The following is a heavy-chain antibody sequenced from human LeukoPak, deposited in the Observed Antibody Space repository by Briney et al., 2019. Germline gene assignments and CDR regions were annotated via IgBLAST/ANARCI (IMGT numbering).Heavy chain of an antibody. CDR1: GFTFSNYA. V-gene: IGHV3-23*01. J-gene: IGHJ1*01. D-gene: IGHD2-15*01. Sequence: PGGSLRLSCAASGFTFSNYAINWVRQAPGEGLEWVSAISGSGGSTYYADSVKGRFIISRDNSKNTVDLQMNSLRAEDTAVYYCAKEESGGSFATRGYFQHWGQGTLVTVSS. CDR3: AKEESGGSFATRGYFQH. CDR2: ISGSGGST.